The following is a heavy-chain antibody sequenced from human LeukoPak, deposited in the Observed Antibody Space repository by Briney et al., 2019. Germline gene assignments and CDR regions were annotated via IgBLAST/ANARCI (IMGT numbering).Heavy chain of an antibody. CDR2: ISYDGSNK. D-gene: IGHD3-10*01. Sequence: GGSLRLSCAASGFTFSSYTMHWVRQAPGKGLEWVAVISYDGSNKYNADSVKGRFTISRDNAKNSLYLQMNSLRAEDTAVYYYARDDGSGSYLFDYWGQGTLVTVSS. J-gene: IGHJ4*02. CDR3: ARDDGSGSYLFDY. V-gene: IGHV3-30*04. CDR1: GFTFSSYT.